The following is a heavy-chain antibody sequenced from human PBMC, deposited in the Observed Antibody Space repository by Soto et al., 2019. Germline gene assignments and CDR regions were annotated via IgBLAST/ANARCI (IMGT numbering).Heavy chain of an antibody. V-gene: IGHV6-1*01. CDR1: GDSVSSNSAA. J-gene: IGHJ6*03. D-gene: IGHD6-6*01. CDR3: AREVAARPPVYYYYYMDV. CDR2: TYYRSKWYN. Sequence: PSQTLSLTCAISGDSVSSNSAAWNWIRQSPSRGLEWLGRTYYRSKWYNDYAVSVKSRITINPDTSKNQFSLQLNSVTPEDTAVYYCAREVAARPPVYYYYYMDVWGKGTTVTVSS.